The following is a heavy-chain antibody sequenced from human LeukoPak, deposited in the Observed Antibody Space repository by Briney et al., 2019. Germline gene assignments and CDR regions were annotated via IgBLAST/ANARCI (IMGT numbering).Heavy chain of an antibody. CDR2: IGTAGDT. Sequence: GGSLRLSCAASGFTFSSYDMHWVRQATGKGLEWVSAIGTAGDTYYPGSVKGRFTISRENAKNSLYLQMGSLRAEDMAVYYCASSIAAKTPFDYWGQGTLVTVSS. V-gene: IGHV3-13*01. CDR3: ASSIAAKTPFDY. J-gene: IGHJ4*02. CDR1: GFTFSSYD. D-gene: IGHD6-25*01.